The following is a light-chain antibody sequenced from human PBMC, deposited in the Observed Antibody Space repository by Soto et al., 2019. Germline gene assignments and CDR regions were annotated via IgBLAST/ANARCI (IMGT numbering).Light chain of an antibody. Sequence: EVVMTQSPATLSVSPGERATLSCGASQSVRSYLAWYQQKPGQAPRLLIHGASTRAPGIPARFSGSGSGTDFSLTISSRQYEDFAVYYCHQYDHLPQTFGQGTKGDI. CDR1: QSVRSY. CDR2: GAS. CDR3: HQYDHLPQT. V-gene: IGKV3-15*01. J-gene: IGKJ1*01.